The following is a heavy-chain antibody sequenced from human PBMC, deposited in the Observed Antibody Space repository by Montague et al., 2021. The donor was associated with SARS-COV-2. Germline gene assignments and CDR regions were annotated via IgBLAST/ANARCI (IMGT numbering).Heavy chain of an antibody. CDR3: ARGRRILLWFGELLSGGDHYGMDV. D-gene: IGHD3-10*01. CDR2: INHSGST. CDR1: GGSFSGYY. J-gene: IGHJ6*02. Sequence: SETLSLTCAVYGGSFSGYYWSWIRQPPGKGLEWIGEINHSGSTNYNPSXXSRVTISVDTSKNQFSLKLSSVTAADTAVYYCARGRRILLWFGELLSGGDHYGMDVWGQGTTVTVSS. V-gene: IGHV4-34*01.